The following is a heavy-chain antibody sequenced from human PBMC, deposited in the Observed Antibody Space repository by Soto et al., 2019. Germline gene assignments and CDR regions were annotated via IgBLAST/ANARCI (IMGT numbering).Heavy chain of an antibody. J-gene: IGHJ4*02. V-gene: IGHV3-30*18. Sequence: VQLVESGGAVVQPGRSLRLSCAASGFTFSDYAMHWVRQAPGKGLEWVAVVSHDGRNTHYADSVKGRFTISRDSSKNTVSREMTSLRAEDTAGYYCAKGGRQWLVTSDFNYWGQGALVTVSS. D-gene: IGHD6-19*01. CDR2: VSHDGRNT. CDR3: AKGGRQWLVTSDFNY. CDR1: GFTFSDYA.